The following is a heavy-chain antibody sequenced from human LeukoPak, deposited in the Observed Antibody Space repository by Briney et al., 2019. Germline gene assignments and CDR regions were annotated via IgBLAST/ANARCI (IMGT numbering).Heavy chain of an antibody. CDR1: GHSIRGGRYS. CDR3: AGGFGENWFDG. D-gene: IGHD3-3*01. Sequence: PSETLSLTCAVSGHSIRGGRYSWRWIRQPPGRGLDWIGYIYHSCSTYYNPSLKSRLTKSEFQSHNHSSLNQTSVPAPGQAVLYSAGGFGENWFDGWGQGTLVTVSS. CDR2: IYHSCST. J-gene: IGHJ5*02. V-gene: IGHV4-30-2*01.